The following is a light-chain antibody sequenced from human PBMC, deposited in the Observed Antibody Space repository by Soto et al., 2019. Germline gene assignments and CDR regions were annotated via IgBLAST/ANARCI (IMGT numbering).Light chain of an antibody. J-gene: IGKJ3*01. CDR2: SVS. Sequence: ENVLTQSPGTLSLSPGERATLSCRASQSVASNLAWYQQKPGQAPRLLIYSVSSRATGIPARFSGSGSGTEFTLTISSLQSEDFAVYYCQHYNNWPLTFGPGTKVDIK. CDR3: QHYNNWPLT. V-gene: IGKV3-15*01. CDR1: QSVASN.